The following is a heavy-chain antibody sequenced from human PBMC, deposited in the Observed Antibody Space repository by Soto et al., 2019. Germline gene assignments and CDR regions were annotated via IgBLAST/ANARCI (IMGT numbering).Heavy chain of an antibody. CDR3: ARGPGPKGGYGMDV. Sequence: QVQLVQSGAEVKKPESSVKVSCKASGGTFSSYAISWVRQAPGQGLEWMGGIIPIFGTANYAQKFQGRVTITADESMSTAYMELSSLRSADTAVYYYARGPGPKGGYGMDVCGQGTTVTVAS. CDR1: GGTFSSYA. J-gene: IGHJ6*02. CDR2: IIPIFGTA. V-gene: IGHV1-69*01.